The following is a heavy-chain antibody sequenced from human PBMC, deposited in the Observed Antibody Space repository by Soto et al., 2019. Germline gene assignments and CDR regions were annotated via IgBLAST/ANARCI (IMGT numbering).Heavy chain of an antibody. D-gene: IGHD2-15*01. V-gene: IGHV3-33*08. CDR2: IWYDGSNK. J-gene: IGHJ6*02. CDR3: ARGDCTGAYCYSWPFNYGVDV. Sequence: QVQLVESGGGVVQPGGSLRLSCTTSGFTFNTYGMHWVRQAPGKGLEWVAIIWYDGSNKYYADSLKGRFTIYRDNSKNTLYLQMNSLRAEDTALYYYARGDCTGAYCYSWPFNYGVDVWGQGTTVTVSS. CDR1: GFTFNTYG.